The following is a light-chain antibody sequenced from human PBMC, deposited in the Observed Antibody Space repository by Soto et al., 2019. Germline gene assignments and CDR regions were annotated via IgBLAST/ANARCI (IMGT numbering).Light chain of an antibody. J-gene: IGKJ4*01. CDR3: QQSYSVPT. V-gene: IGKV1-39*01. CDR1: QNISTL. Sequence: DIRMTQSPSSLSATVGDRVTIACRASQNISTLLNWYRQKPGKAPNLLIFAASSLQSGVPSRFSGSGSGTDFTLTVNSLQPEDFATYYCQQSYSVPTFGGGTKVEI. CDR2: AAS.